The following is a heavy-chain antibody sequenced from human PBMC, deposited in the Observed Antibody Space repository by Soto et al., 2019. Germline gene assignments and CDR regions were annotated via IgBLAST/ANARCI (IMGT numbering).Heavy chain of an antibody. J-gene: IGHJ3*02. CDR1: GYSFTSYW. V-gene: IGHV5-10-1*01. CDR2: IDPSDSYT. CDR3: ARHGYYDSSGKLWGPDAFDI. D-gene: IGHD3-22*01. Sequence: GESLKISCKGSGYSFTSYWISWVRQMPGKGLEWMGRIDPSDSYTNYSPSFQGHVTISADKSISTAYLQWSRLKASDTAMYYCARHGYYDSSGKLWGPDAFDIWGQGTMVTVSS.